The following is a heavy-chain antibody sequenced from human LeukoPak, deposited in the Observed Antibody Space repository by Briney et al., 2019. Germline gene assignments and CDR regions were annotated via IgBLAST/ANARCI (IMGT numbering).Heavy chain of an antibody. CDR3: ASLNWNDPGY. CDR1: GFTFSTSW. V-gene: IGHV3-74*01. D-gene: IGHD1-20*01. CDR2: ITADGKTT. J-gene: IGHJ4*02. Sequence: PGGSLRLSCAASGFTFSTSWMHWVRQTPGKGLVWVSRITADGKTTSYADSVKGRFTISRDNSKNTLYLQMNSLRAEDTAVYYCASLNWNDPGYWGQGTLVTVSS.